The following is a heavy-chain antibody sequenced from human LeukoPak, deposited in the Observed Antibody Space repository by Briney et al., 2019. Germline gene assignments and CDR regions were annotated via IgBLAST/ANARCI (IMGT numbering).Heavy chain of an antibody. CDR1: GFTFSIYS. J-gene: IGHJ4*02. Sequence: GGSLRLSCAASGFTFSIYSMNWVRQAPGKGLEWVSYISSSRSTIHYPDSVKGLFTISRDNAKKLLYLKITSLEAEDTAVYYCVAGGELGKLFDYWGQGTRVTVSP. CDR2: ISSSRSTI. D-gene: IGHD3-16*01. V-gene: IGHV3-48*04. CDR3: VAGGELGKLFDY.